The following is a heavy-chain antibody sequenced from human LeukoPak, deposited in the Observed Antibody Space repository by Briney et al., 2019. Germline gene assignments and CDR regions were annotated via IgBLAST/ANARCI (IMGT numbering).Heavy chain of an antibody. V-gene: IGHV3-9*01. D-gene: IGHD6-13*01. CDR2: INWNSDSI. CDR3: ATSGYSSSWYFG. Sequence: GGSLRLSCAVSGFTFDDYAMHWVRQVPGKGLEWVSGINWNSDSIGYADSVKGRFTISRDNAKNSLYLQMNSLRAEDTAVYYCATSGYSSSWYFGWGQGTLVTVSS. CDR1: GFTFDDYA. J-gene: IGHJ4*02.